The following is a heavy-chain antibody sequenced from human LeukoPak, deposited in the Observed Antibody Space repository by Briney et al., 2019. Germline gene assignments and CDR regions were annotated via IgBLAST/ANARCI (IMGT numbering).Heavy chain of an antibody. CDR1: GGSISSGGYY. CDR3: ARDRDYTYYYDFSLPSTL. J-gene: IGHJ3*01. Sequence: PSETLSLTCTVSGGSISSGGYYWSWIRQHPGKGLEWIGYIYYSGSTYYNPSLKSRVTISVDTSKNQFSLKLSSVTAADTAVYYCARDRDYTYYYDFSLPSTLWGQGTMVTVSS. CDR2: IYYSGST. V-gene: IGHV4-31*03. D-gene: IGHD3-22*01.